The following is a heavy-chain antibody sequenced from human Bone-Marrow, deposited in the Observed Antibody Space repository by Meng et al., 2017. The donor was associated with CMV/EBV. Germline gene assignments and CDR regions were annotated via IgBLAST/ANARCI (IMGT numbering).Heavy chain of an antibody. CDR1: GGSFSGYS. CDR2: INHSGST. CDR3: ARGLTEYYFDY. V-gene: IGHV4-34*01. J-gene: IGHJ4*02. Sequence: GSLRLSCAVYGGSFSGYSWSWIRQPPGKGLEWIGEINHSGSTNYNPSLKSRVTISVDTSKNQFSLKLSSVTAADTAVYYCARGLTEYYFDYWGQGTLVTVSS.